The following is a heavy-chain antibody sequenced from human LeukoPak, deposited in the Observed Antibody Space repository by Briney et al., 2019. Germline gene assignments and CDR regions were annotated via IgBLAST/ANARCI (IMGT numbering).Heavy chain of an antibody. D-gene: IGHD3-16*01. CDR2: IYSGGST. J-gene: IGHJ6*02. CDR3: ARGGIHYYYGMDV. V-gene: IGHV3-53*01. Sequence: GGSLRLSCAASRFTFNSYAMSWVRQAPGKGLEWVSVIYSGGSTYYADSVKGRFTISRDNSKNTLYLQMNSLRAEDTAVYYCARGGIHYYYGMDVWGQGTTVTVSS. CDR1: RFTFNSYA.